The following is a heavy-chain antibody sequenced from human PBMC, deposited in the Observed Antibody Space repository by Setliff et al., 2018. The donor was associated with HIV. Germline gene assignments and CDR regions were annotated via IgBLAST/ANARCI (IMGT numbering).Heavy chain of an antibody. CDR3: VKDILGWSFDY. CDR1: GFTFSSYA. V-gene: IGHV3-23*01. CDR2: ISGSGGST. J-gene: IGHJ4*02. D-gene: IGHD2-15*01. Sequence: LRLSCAASGFTFSSYAMSWVRQAPGKGLEWVSAISGSGGSTYYADSVKGRFTISRDNSKNTLYLQMNSLRVEDTAIYYCVKDILGWSFDYWGQGTLVTVSS.